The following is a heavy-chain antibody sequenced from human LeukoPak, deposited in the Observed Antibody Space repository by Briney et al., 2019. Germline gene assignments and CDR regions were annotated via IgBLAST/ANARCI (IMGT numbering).Heavy chain of an antibody. D-gene: IGHD5-24*01. J-gene: IGHJ4*02. Sequence: PSETLSLTCTVSGGSISYYWNWIRQPPGKGLEWIGYIYYRGNTNYNPSLKSRLTISVDTSKNQFSLKLSSVTAADTAVYYCVRDRDGFYYFDYWGQGTLVTVSS. V-gene: IGHV4-59*03. CDR3: VRDRDGFYYFDY. CDR2: IYYRGNT. CDR1: GGSISYY.